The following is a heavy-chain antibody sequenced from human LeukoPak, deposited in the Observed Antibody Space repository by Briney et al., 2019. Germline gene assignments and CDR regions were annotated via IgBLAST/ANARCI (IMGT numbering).Heavy chain of an antibody. D-gene: IGHD4-11*01. Sequence: SQTLSLTCTVSGGSISSRSYYWNWIRQPAGKGLEWIGRFYTSGSTNYNPSLKSRVTISVDTSKNQFSLKLSSMTAADTAVYYCARLSTVTTSFDYWGQGTLVTVSS. CDR3: ARLSTVTTSFDY. J-gene: IGHJ4*02. CDR2: FYTSGST. CDR1: GGSISSRSYY. V-gene: IGHV4-61*02.